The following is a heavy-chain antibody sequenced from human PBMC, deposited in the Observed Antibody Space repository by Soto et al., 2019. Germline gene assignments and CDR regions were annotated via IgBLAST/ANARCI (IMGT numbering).Heavy chain of an antibody. Sequence: PGGSLRLSCAASGFTFSSHGMHWVRQAPGKGLEWVAVIWYDGSNKYYADSVKGRFTISRDNSESTLYLQMNSLGAEDTAVYYCARNNVKDCSGGSCYLIDYWGQGTLVTVSS. CDR1: GFTFSSHG. CDR3: ARNNVKDCSGGSCYLIDY. J-gene: IGHJ4*02. D-gene: IGHD2-15*01. V-gene: IGHV3-33*01. CDR2: IWYDGSNK.